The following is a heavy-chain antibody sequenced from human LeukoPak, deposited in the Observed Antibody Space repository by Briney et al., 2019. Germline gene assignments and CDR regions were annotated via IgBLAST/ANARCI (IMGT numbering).Heavy chain of an antibody. CDR3: ARGPNYVWGSYRYFDY. D-gene: IGHD3-16*02. CDR1: GGSFSGYY. Sequence: SETLSLTCAVYGGSFSGYYWSWIRQPPGKGLEWIGEINHSGTTNYNPSLKTRVTISVDTPKNQFSLKLSSVTAADTAVYYCARGPNYVWGSYRYFDYWGQGILVTVSS. J-gene: IGHJ4*02. CDR2: INHSGTT. V-gene: IGHV4-34*01.